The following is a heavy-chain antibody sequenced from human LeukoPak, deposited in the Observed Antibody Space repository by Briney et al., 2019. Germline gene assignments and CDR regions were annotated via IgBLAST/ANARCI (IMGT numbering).Heavy chain of an antibody. J-gene: IGHJ4*02. D-gene: IGHD3-22*01. CDR1: GFTFSSYA. CDR2: ISYDGSNK. V-gene: IGHV3-30-3*01. CDR3: ALMDSSGYY. Sequence: GGSLRLSCAASGFTFSSYAMHWVRQAPGKGLEWVATISYDGSNKYYADSVKGRFTISRDNSKNTLYLQMNSLRAEDTAVYYGALMDSSGYYWGQGTLVTVSS.